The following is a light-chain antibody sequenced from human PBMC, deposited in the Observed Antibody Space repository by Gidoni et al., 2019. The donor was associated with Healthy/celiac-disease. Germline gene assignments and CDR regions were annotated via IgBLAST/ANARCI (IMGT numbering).Light chain of an antibody. CDR3: QQLNSYPKT. CDR2: AAS. Sequence: DIQLTQSPSFLSASVGDRVTITCRASQGISSYLAWYQQKPGQAPKLLIYAASTFQSGVPSRFSGSGSGTEFTLTISSLQPEDFATYYCQQLNSYPKTFGQGTKVEIK. CDR1: QGISSY. V-gene: IGKV1-9*01. J-gene: IGKJ1*01.